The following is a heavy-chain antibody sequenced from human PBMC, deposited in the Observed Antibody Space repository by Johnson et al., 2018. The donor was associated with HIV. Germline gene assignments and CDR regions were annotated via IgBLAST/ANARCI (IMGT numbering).Heavy chain of an antibody. Sequence: QVQLVESGGGLVQPGGSLRLSCAASGLTFSDYYMIWIRQAPGKGLEWLSYITSSGTSSYYADSVKGRLTISRDNAKNSLYLQMNSLRAEDTAVYFCARAINDAFDIWGHGTMVTVSP. CDR2: ITSSGTSS. CDR1: GLTFSDYY. J-gene: IGHJ3*02. CDR3: ARAINDAFDI. V-gene: IGHV3-11*04.